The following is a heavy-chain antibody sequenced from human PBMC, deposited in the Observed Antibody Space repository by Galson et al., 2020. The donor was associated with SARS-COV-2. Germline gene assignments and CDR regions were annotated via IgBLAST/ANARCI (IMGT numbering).Heavy chain of an antibody. CDR1: GFIFNSFS. J-gene: IGHJ5*02. CDR3: ARVGRGYGDHTFRGFDT. Sequence: GGSLRLSCEASGFIFNSFSMNWVRQAPGKGLEWVSFIASRSTSIYYADSVKGRFTVSRDNAKDSLYLQMSSLRDDDTGLYFCARVGRGYGDHTFRGFDTWGQGVRVIVSS. CDR2: IASRSTSI. V-gene: IGHV3-48*02. D-gene: IGHD4-17*01.